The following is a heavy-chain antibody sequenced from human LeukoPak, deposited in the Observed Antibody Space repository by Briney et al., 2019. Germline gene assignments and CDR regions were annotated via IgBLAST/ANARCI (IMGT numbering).Heavy chain of an antibody. CDR3: ARGAAGKHDAFDI. CDR2: IKQDGSEK. D-gene: IGHD6-13*01. J-gene: IGHJ3*02. Sequence: GGSLTLSCATSGFTFTTYWMNWVRQAPGKGLEWVANIKQDGSEKYYVDSVKGRFTISRDNAKNSLYLQMNSLRAEDTAVYYCARGAAGKHDAFDIWGQGTMVTVSS. CDR1: GFTFTTYW. V-gene: IGHV3-7*01.